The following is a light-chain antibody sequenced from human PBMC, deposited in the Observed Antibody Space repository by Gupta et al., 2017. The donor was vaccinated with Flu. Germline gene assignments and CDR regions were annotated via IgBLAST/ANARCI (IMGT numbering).Light chain of an antibody. CDR1: QSISDF. J-gene: IGKJ2*01. CDR3: QQTVINPLT. CDR2: AAS. Sequence: DVQVTQSPSSLSASIGDRVTITCRASQSISDFLNWYQKKPGKAPKLLIYAASSLQSGVPSRFSGSGSGTEFTLTISRGHPEDFSTYYCQQTVINPLTFGQGTKVEIK. V-gene: IGKV1-39*01.